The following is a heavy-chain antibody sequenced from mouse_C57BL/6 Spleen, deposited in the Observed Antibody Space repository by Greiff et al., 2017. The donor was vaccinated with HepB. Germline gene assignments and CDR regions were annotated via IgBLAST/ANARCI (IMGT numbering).Heavy chain of an antibody. J-gene: IGHJ1*03. CDR3: ARKVESHWYFDV. CDR2: IYPGDGDT. CDR1: GYAFSSYW. V-gene: IGHV1-80*01. D-gene: IGHD1-1*01. Sequence: QVHVKQSGAELVKPGASVKISCKASGYAFSSYWMNWVKQRPGKGLEWIGQIYPGDGDTNYNGKFKGKATLTADKSSSTAYMQLSSLTSEDSAVYFCARKVESHWYFDVWGTGTTVTVSS.